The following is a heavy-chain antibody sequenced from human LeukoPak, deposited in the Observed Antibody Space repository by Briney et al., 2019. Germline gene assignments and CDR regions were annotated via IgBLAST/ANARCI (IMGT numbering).Heavy chain of an antibody. CDR1: GFTISSYS. J-gene: IGHJ4*02. V-gene: IGHV3-48*02. D-gene: IGHD5-12*01. Sequence: PGGSLRLSCAASGFTISSYSMNWVRQAPGKGLEWVSYISSSSSTTYYADSVKGRFTISRDNAKNSLYLQMNSLRDEDTAVYFCAKRDGTGYFYFDYWGQGTLVTVSS. CDR2: ISSSSSTT. CDR3: AKRDGTGYFYFDY.